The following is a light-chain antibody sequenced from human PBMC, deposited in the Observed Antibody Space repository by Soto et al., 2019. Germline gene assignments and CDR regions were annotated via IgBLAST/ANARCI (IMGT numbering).Light chain of an antibody. Sequence: EIVLTQSPGTLSLSSGERATLSCRASQSVRSNYLAWYQQKPGQAPRLLIYGASSRATGIPDRFGGSGSGTDFTLTISSLEPEDFEVYYCQQYASSPLTFGGGTKVEIK. CDR2: GAS. CDR1: QSVRSNY. J-gene: IGKJ4*01. CDR3: QQYASSPLT. V-gene: IGKV3-20*01.